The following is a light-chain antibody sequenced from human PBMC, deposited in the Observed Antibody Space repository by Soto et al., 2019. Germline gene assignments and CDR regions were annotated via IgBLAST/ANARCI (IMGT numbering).Light chain of an antibody. CDR3: QEYNGAPFT. V-gene: IGKV1-27*01. Sequence: DIPMTQSPSSLSASVGDRVTITCRASQGISSYLAWYQQKPGKVPKRLIYAASTLQAGVPSRFSGSGSGTDFPLIIRSLQPEDVATYYCQEYNGAPFTFGPGTKVDIK. CDR1: QGISSY. J-gene: IGKJ3*01. CDR2: AAS.